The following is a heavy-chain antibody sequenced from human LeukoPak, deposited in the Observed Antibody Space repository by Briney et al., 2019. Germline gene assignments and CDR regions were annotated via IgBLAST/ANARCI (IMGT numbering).Heavy chain of an antibody. J-gene: IGHJ3*02. D-gene: IGHD3-10*01. V-gene: IGHV4-34*01. CDR1: GGSFSDYY. CDR2: INHSGRT. CDR3: ARRVRGVNDAFDI. Sequence: PSETLSLTCAVYGGSFSDYYWSWIRQSPGRGLGWIGEINHSGRTNYNSSLKSRVTILIDTTNSHFSLRLNSVTAADTAVYYCARRVRGVNDAFDIWGQGTKVTVSS.